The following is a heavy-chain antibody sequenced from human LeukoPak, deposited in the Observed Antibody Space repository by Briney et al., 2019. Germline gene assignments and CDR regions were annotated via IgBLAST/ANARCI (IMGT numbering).Heavy chain of an antibody. J-gene: IGHJ6*02. D-gene: IGHD1-26*01. CDR2: IYYSGST. CDR3: ARDSGSHPYYGMDV. CDR1: GGSISSYY. Sequence: SETLSLTCTVSGGSISSYYWSWIRQLPGKGLEWIGYIYYSGSTNYNPSLKSRVTISVDTSKNQFSLKLSSVTAADTAVYYCARDSGSHPYYGMDVWGQGTTVTVSS. V-gene: IGHV4-59*01.